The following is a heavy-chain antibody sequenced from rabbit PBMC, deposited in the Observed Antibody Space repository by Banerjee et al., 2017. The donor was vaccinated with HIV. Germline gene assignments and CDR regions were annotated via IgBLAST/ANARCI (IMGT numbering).Heavy chain of an antibody. D-gene: IGHD1-1*01. CDR1: GFSFNNNYY. Sequence: QSLEESGGGLVQPEGSLTLTCTASGFSFNNNYYMCWVRQAPGKGLEWIGVIYNNGVTYSATWAKGRFTISKTSTTVDLKISNPTTEDTATYFCAREDSAYLYRLDLWGPGTLVTVS. J-gene: IGHJ3*01. CDR2: IYNNGVT. CDR3: AREDSAYLYRLDL. V-gene: IGHV1S69*01.